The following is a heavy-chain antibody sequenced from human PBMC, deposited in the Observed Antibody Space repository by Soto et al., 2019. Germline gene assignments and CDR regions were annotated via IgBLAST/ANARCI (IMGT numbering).Heavy chain of an antibody. V-gene: IGHV3-15*07. CDR2: IKSKTDGGTT. J-gene: IGHJ4*02. CDR1: GFTFSNAW. Sequence: GGSLRPSCAASGFTFSNAWMNWVRQAPGKGLEWVGRIKSKTDGGTTDYAAPVKGRFTISRDDSKNTLYLQMNSLKTEDTAVYYCTTDPVTMIVVVPSSGWGQGTLVTVS. CDR3: TTDPVTMIVVVPSSG. D-gene: IGHD3-22*01.